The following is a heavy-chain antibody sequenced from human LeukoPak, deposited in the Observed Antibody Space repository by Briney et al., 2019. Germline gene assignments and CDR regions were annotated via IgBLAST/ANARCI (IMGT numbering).Heavy chain of an antibody. J-gene: IGHJ5*02. CDR3: ARGYDVLTGFSP. CDR2: INHGGST. CDR1: VGSFNDYR. V-gene: IGHV4-34*01. Sequence: SETLSLTCAASVGSFNDYRWSWIRQSPEKGLEWIGDINHGGSTNYNPSLKSRVTISVDTSKNQFSLKVTSVTAADTAVYYCARGYDVLTGFSPWGHGSPVTVSS. D-gene: IGHD3-9*01.